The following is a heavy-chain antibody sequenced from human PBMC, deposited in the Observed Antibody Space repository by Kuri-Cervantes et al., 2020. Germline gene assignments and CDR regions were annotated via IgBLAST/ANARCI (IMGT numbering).Heavy chain of an antibody. D-gene: IGHD6-19*01. V-gene: IGHV4-30-2*01. Sequence: LRLSCAVSGGSISSGGYSWSWVRQPPGKGLEWIGYIYHSGSTYYNPSLKSRVTISVDRSKNQFSLKLSSVTAADTAVYYCGRFSYHSSGRNYYFDQWGQGTLVTVSS. CDR1: GGSISSGGYS. CDR3: GRFSYHSSGRNYYFDQ. J-gene: IGHJ4*02. CDR2: IYHSGST.